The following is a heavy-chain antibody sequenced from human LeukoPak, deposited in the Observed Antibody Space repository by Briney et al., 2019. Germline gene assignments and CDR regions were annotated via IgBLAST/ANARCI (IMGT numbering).Heavy chain of an antibody. CDR3: ARGYGDFFHDYYYMDV. D-gene: IGHD4-17*01. CDR2: FDPEDGET. V-gene: IGHV1-24*01. Sequence: ASVKVSCKVSGYTLTKLSMHWVRQAPGKGLEWMGSFDPEDGETIYAQKFQGRVTMTRNTSISTAYMELSSLRSEDTAVYYCARGYGDFFHDYYYMDVWGKGTTVTISS. CDR1: GYTLTKLS. J-gene: IGHJ6*03.